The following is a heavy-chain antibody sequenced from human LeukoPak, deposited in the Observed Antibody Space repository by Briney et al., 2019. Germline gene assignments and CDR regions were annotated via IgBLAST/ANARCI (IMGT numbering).Heavy chain of an antibody. CDR2: IKSKTDGGTT. CDR3: TTGAQWELLLSH. D-gene: IGHD1-26*01. CDR1: GLTFSNAW. Sequence: GGSLRLSRAASGLTFSNAWMSWVRQAPGKGLEWVGRIKSKTDGGTTAYAAPVKGRFTISRDDSKNTLYLQMNSLKTEDTAVYYCTTGAQWELLLSHWGQGTLVTVSS. J-gene: IGHJ4*02. V-gene: IGHV3-15*01.